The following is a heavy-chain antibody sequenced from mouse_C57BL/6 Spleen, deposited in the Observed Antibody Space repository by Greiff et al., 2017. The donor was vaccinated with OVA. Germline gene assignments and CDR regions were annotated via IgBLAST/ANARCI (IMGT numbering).Heavy chain of an antibody. CDR1: GYTFTSYW. J-gene: IGHJ2*01. D-gene: IGHD1-1*01. CDR3: ASTVVAKGY. V-gene: IGHV1-50*01. CDR2: IDPSDSYT. Sequence: VQLQQPGAELVKPGASVKLSCKASGYTFTSYWMQWVKQRPGQGLEWIGEIDPSDSYTNNNQKFKGKATLTVDTSSSTAYMQLSSLTSEDSAVYYCASTVVAKGYWGQGTTLTVSS.